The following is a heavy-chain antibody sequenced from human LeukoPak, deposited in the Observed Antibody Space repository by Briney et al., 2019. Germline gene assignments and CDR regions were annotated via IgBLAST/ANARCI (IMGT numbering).Heavy chain of an antibody. CDR3: AKEVAAAPDAFDI. J-gene: IGHJ3*02. V-gene: IGHV3-48*03. CDR1: GFTFSSYE. Sequence: GGSLRLSCAASGFTFSSYEMNWVRQAPGKGLEWVSYISSSGSTIYYADSVKGRFTISRDNSKNTLYLQMNSLRAEDTAVYYCAKEVAAAPDAFDIWGQGTMVTVSS. D-gene: IGHD6-13*01. CDR2: ISSSGSTI.